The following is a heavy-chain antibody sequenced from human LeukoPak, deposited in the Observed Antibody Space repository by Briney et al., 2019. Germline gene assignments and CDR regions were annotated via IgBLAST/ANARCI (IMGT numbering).Heavy chain of an antibody. J-gene: IGHJ5*02. CDR2: TYTSGST. CDR1: GGFISSYY. V-gene: IGHV4-4*07. Sequence: SETLSLTWTVSGGFISSYYWSWIRQPAGKGLEWIGRTYTSGSTNYNPSLKSRVTMSVDTSKNQFSLKLSSVTAADTAVYYCATDHSSLASRYYGSGSYSAGAWFDPWGQGTLVTVSS. D-gene: IGHD3-10*01. CDR3: ATDHSSLASRYYGSGSYSAGAWFDP.